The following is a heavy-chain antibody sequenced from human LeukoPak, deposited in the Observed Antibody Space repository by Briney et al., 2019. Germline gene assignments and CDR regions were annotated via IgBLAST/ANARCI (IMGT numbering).Heavy chain of an antibody. CDR1: GFTFSSYA. J-gene: IGHJ4*02. CDR2: ISGSGGST. Sequence: GRSLRLSCAASGFTFSSYAMSWVRQAPGKGLEWVSAISGSGGSTYYADSVKGRFTISRDNSKNTLYLQMNSLRAEDTAVYYCAKDQAGLYYFDYWGQGTLVTVSS. D-gene: IGHD3-16*01. V-gene: IGHV3-23*01. CDR3: AKDQAGLYYFDY.